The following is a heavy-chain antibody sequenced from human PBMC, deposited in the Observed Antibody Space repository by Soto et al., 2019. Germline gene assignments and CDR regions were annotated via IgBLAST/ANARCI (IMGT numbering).Heavy chain of an antibody. D-gene: IGHD1-26*01. V-gene: IGHV3-30-3*01. J-gene: IGHJ4*02. CDR2: ISYDGTNK. Sequence: QVQLVESGGGVVQPGRSLTLSCAASGFTFSSYGLHWVRKAPGKGLEWVAVISYDGTNKFYADSVKGRFTISRDNSKNTLNLQMNSLRVEDTAVYDCARAGPEFRVGWKLLSFDYWGQTALVTVSS. CDR1: GFTFSSYG. CDR3: ARAGPEFRVGWKLLSFDY.